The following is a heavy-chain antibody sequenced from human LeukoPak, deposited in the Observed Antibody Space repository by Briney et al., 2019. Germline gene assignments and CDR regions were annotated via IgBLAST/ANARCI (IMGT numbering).Heavy chain of an antibody. CDR1: GGSFSGYY. CDR3: ARESGIAAAGNWFDP. V-gene: IGHV4-34*01. D-gene: IGHD6-13*01. CDR2: INHSGST. J-gene: IGHJ5*02. Sequence: SETLSLTCAVYGGSFSGYYWSWIRQPPGKWLEWIGEINHSGSTNYNPSLKSRVTISVDTSKNQFSLKLSSVTAADTAVYYCARESGIAAAGNWFDPWGQGTLVTVSA.